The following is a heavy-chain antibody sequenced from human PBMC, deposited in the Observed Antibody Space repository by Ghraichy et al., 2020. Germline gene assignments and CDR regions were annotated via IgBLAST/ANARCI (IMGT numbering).Heavy chain of an antibody. CDR1: GGSISSSSYY. CDR3: ARRNGDYYDSSGRLDY. D-gene: IGHD3-22*01. V-gene: IGHV4-39*01. J-gene: IGHJ4*02. Sequence: SETLSLTCTVSGGSISSSSYYWGWIRQPPGKGREWIGSIYYSGSTYYNPSLKSRVTISVDTSKNQLSLKLSSVTAADTAVYYCARRNGDYYDSSGRLDYWGQGTLVTVSS. CDR2: IYYSGST.